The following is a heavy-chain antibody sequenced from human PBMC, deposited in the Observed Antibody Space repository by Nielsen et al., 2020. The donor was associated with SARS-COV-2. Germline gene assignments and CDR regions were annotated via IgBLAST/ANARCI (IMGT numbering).Heavy chain of an antibody. CDR3: ARGGYYYDY. J-gene: IGHJ4*02. Sequence: GESLKISCAASGFTFSDYYMSRIRQAPGKGLEWVSYISSSSSYTNYADSVKGRFTISRDNAKNSLYLQMNSLRAEDTAVYYCARGGYYYDYWGQGTLVTVSS. CDR2: ISSSSSYT. V-gene: IGHV3-11*05. D-gene: IGHD3-22*01. CDR1: GFTFSDYY.